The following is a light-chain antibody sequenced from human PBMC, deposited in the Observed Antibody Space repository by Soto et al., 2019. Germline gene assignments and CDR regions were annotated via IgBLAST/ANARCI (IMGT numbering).Light chain of an antibody. CDR2: DVS. J-gene: IGLJ1*01. CDR1: SSDVGGHNY. CDR3: SSYTTSNTRQIV. V-gene: IGLV2-14*03. Sequence: QSVLTQPASVSGSPGQSITISCTGTSSDVGGHNYVSWYQHHPGKAPKLIIYDVSNRPSGVSNRFSGSKSGNTASLTISGLQPEDEADYYCSSYTTSNTRQIVFGTGTKVTVL.